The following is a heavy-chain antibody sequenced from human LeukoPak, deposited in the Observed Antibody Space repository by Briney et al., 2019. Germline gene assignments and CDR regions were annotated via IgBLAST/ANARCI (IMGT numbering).Heavy chain of an antibody. J-gene: IGHJ4*02. CDR3: ASAPIAAAGDY. CDR2: IYSGGST. CDR1: GFTVSSNY. D-gene: IGHD6-13*01. Sequence: GGSLRLSRAASGFTVSSNYMSWVRQAPGKGLEWVSVIYSGGSTYYADSVKGRFTISRDNSKNTLYLQMNSLRAEDTAVYYCASAPIAAAGDYWGQGTLVTVSS. V-gene: IGHV3-66*01.